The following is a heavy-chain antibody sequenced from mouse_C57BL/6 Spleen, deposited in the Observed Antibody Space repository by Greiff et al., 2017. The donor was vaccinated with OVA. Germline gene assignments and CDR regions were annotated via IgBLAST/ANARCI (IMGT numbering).Heavy chain of an antibody. CDR2: INPSNGGT. J-gene: IGHJ3*01. D-gene: IGHD2-4*01. V-gene: IGHV1-53*01. Sequence: QVQLQQPGTELVKPGASVKLSCKASGYTFTSYWMHWVKQRPGQGLEWIGNINPSNGGTNYNEKFKSKATLTVDKSSSTAYMQLSSLASEDSAVYYRAIIYYDYDVPCCWGQRTLVTVSA. CDR1: GYTFTSYW. CDR3: AIIYYDYDVPCC.